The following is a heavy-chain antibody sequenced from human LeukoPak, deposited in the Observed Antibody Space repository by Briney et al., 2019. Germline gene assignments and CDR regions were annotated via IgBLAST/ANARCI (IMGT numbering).Heavy chain of an antibody. CDR1: GGSISSYY. J-gene: IGHJ3*02. V-gene: IGHV4-59*12. CDR3: ARYYDSSGYPIHDAFDI. Sequence: SETLSLTCTVSGGSISSYYWSWIRQPPGKGLEWIGYIYYSGSTNYNPSLKSRVTISVDTSKNQFSLKLSSVTAADTAVYYCARYYDSSGYPIHDAFDIWGQGTMVTVSS. CDR2: IYYSGST. D-gene: IGHD3-22*01.